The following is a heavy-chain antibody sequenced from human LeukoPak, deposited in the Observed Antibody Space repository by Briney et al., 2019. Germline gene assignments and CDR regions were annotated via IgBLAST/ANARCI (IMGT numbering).Heavy chain of an antibody. Sequence: SETLSLTCTVSGYSISSGYYWGWIGQPPGKGLDWIGRIYHSGSTYYNPSLKSRVTISVDTSKNQFSLKLSSVTAADTAVYYWAREGPRYSSSPPDYWGQGNLVTVSS. CDR2: IYHSGST. D-gene: IGHD6-6*01. J-gene: IGHJ4*02. CDR3: AREGPRYSSSPPDY. CDR1: GYSISSGYY. V-gene: IGHV4-38-2*02.